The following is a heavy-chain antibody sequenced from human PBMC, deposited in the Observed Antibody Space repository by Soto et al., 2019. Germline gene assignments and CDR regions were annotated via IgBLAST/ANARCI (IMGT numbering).Heavy chain of an antibody. Sequence: QVQLQESGPGLVKPSGTLSLTCAVSGGSISSSNWWSWVRQPPGKGLEWIGEIYHSGSTNYNPSLKSRVPISVDKSKNQFSLKLSSVTAADTAVYYCARELRPIVVEGRGPMDVWGQGTTVTVSS. CDR3: ARELRPIVVEGRGPMDV. D-gene: IGHD3-22*01. CDR1: GGSISSSNW. J-gene: IGHJ6*02. CDR2: IYHSGST. V-gene: IGHV4-4*02.